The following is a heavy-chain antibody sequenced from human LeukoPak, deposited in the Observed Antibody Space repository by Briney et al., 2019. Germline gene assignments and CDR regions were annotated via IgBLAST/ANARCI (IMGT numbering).Heavy chain of an antibody. D-gene: IGHD3-10*01. V-gene: IGHV3-23*01. CDR2: ISGSGGST. J-gene: IGHJ4*02. Sequence: PGGSLRLSCAASGFTFSSYAMSWVRQAPGKGLEWVSAISGSGGSTYYADSVEGRFTISRDNSKNTLYLQMNSLRAEDTAVYYCAKDQGAIIITWAYCGQGTLVTVSS. CDR1: GFTFSSYA. CDR3: AKDQGAIIITWAY.